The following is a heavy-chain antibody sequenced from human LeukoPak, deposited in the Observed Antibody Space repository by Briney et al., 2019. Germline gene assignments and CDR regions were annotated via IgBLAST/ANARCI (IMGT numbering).Heavy chain of an antibody. D-gene: IGHD6-13*01. CDR1: GFTFSSYD. V-gene: IGHV3-23*01. J-gene: IGHJ5*02. CDR3: AKLTTYRIAAAGTGFDP. CDR2: ISGSGGST. Sequence: PGGSLRLSCAASGFTFSSYDMSWVRQAPGKGLEWVSAISGSGGSTYYADSVKGRFTISRDNSKNTLYLQMNSLRAEDTAVYYCAKLTTYRIAAAGTGFDPWGQGTLVTVSS.